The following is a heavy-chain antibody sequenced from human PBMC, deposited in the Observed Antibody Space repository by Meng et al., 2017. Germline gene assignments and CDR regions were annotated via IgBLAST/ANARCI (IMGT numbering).Heavy chain of an antibody. Sequence: AAEGRVVQPGWYLRLSLAPSGFTFSSYAIDWVRQAPGKGLEWVAVISYDRSNKYCADSVKGRFTISRNNSKNTLYLQMNSLRAEDTAVYYWARDAFETATGSVGVDYWGQGTLVTVSS. J-gene: IGHJ4*02. D-gene: IGHD3-10*01. CDR3: ARDAFETATGSVGVDY. V-gene: IGHV3-30*01. CDR2: ISYDRSNK. CDR1: GFTFSSYA.